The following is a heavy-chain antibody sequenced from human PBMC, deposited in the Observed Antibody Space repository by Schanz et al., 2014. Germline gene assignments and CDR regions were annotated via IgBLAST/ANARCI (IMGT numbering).Heavy chain of an antibody. CDR3: ARDGVAATTDFEY. V-gene: IGHV3-30*19. J-gene: IGHJ4*02. CDR1: GFTFSNYD. Sequence: VQLVESGGGLVQPGGSLRLSCAASGFTFSNYDMHWVRQAPGKGLEWVALISYDGNNKYYADSVKGRFTISRDNSKNTLYLQMNSLRAEDTAVYYCARDGVAATTDFEYWGQGALVTVSS. D-gene: IGHD1-1*01. CDR2: ISYDGNNK.